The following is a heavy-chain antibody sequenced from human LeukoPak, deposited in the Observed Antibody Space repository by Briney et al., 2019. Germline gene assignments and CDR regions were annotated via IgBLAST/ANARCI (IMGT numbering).Heavy chain of an antibody. Sequence: ETLSLPCTVSGGSINRYYWSWVRQPPGKGLQWIGFIYYSGSTNYNPSLKSRVTISVDTSKNQFSLKLSSVTAADTAVYYCARHDYHSGGEFDYWGQGTLVTVSS. CDR3: ARHDYHSGGEFDY. CDR1: GGSINRYY. J-gene: IGHJ4*02. V-gene: IGHV4-59*08. D-gene: IGHD3-10*01. CDR2: IYYSGST.